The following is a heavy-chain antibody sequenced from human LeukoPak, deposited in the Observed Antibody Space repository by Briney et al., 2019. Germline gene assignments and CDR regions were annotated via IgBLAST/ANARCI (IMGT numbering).Heavy chain of an antibody. CDR2: IKKGGSER. CDR1: GFTFSRYW. Sequence: GGSLRLSCVDSGFTFSRYWMSWGRQAPGKGVEWVANIKKGGSERYYVDSVRGRFTISRDNAKNSLYLQMNSLRAEDTAVYYCARDLAYYDFGYFDYWGQGTLVTVSS. J-gene: IGHJ4*02. D-gene: IGHD3-3*01. V-gene: IGHV3-7*01. CDR3: ARDLAYYDFGYFDY.